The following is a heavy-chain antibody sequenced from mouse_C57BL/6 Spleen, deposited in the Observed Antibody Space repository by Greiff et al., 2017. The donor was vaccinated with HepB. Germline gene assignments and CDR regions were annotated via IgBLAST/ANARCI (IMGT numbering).Heavy chain of an antibody. D-gene: IGHD2-1*01. V-gene: IGHV1-20*01. CDR1: GYSFTGYF. CDR2: INPYNGDT. CDR3: ARRGAYGNNYFDY. Sequence: VHVKQSGPELVKPGDSVKISCKASGYSFTGYFMNWVMQSHGKSLEWIGRINPYNGDTFYNQKFKGKATLTVDISSSTAHMELRSLTSEDSAVYYGARRGAYGNNYFDYWGQGTTLTVSS. J-gene: IGHJ2*01.